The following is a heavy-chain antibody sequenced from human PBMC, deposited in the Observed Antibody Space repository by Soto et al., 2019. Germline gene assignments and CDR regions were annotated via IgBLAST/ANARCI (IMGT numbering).Heavy chain of an antibody. CDR2: VHWDDDK. J-gene: IGHJ5*02. Sequence: QISLKESGPTLVKPTETLTLTCTFSGFSLSSSGVGVGWFRQPPGKALEWLALVHWDDDKRYSPSLKSRLTSTKDTSKSQVVLTMTNMDPVDAATYYCAHRIPVGPHPNNNWFDPWGQGTLVTVSS. CDR3: AHRIPVGPHPNNNWFDP. CDR1: GFSLSSSGVG. V-gene: IGHV2-5*02. D-gene: IGHD6-19*01.